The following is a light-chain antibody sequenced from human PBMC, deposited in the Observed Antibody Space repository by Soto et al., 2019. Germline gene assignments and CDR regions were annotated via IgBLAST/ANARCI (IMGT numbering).Light chain of an antibody. CDR3: QTWGTGIRV. Sequence: QSVLTQSPSASASLGASVKLTCTLSSGHSNYAIAWHQQQPEKGPRYLMTLNSDGSHKKGDGIPDRFSGSTSGAERYLTISSRQSEDEADYYRQTWGTGIRVFGGGTKLTVL. CDR1: SGHSNYA. J-gene: IGLJ3*02. V-gene: IGLV4-69*01. CDR2: LNSDGSH.